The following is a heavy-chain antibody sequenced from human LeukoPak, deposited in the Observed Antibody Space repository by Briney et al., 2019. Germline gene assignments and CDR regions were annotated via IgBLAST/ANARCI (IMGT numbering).Heavy chain of an antibody. J-gene: IGHJ4*02. CDR1: GFPFSNYV. D-gene: IGHD2-21*02. CDR2: INHNGETI. Sequence: QSGGSLRLSCAASGFPFSNYVMSWVRQAPGKGLEWVSYINHNGETIYYADSVKGRFTISRDNGKNSLYLQMNSLRDEDTAVYYARDSDWAFHYWGQGTRVTVSS. V-gene: IGHV3-48*02. CDR3: ARDSDWAFHY.